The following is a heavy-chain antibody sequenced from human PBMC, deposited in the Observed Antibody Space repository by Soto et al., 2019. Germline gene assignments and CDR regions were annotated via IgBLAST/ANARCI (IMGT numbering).Heavy chain of an antibody. V-gene: IGHV3-23*01. CDR1: GFIFSSYA. CDR2: ISGSGGST. Sequence: EVQLLESGGGLVQPGGSLRLSCAASGFIFSSYAMSWVRQAPGKGLEWVSAISGSGGSTYYADSVKGRFTISRDNSKNTLYLQMNSLRAEDTAVYYWAKPPASGSNGYWGQGTLVTVSS. D-gene: IGHD1-26*01. J-gene: IGHJ4*02. CDR3: AKPPASGSNGY.